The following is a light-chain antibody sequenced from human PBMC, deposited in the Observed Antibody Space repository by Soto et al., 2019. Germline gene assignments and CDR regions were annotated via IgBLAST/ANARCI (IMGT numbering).Light chain of an antibody. CDR3: QQYNNWYT. V-gene: IGKV1-5*03. CDR2: KAS. J-gene: IGKJ2*01. CDR1: QSISSW. Sequence: DIQMTQSPCTLSASVGDRVTITCRASQSISSWLAWYQQKPGKAPKLLIYKASSLESGVPSRFSGSGSGTEFTLTISSLQPDDFATYYCQQYNNWYTFGQGTKLEIK.